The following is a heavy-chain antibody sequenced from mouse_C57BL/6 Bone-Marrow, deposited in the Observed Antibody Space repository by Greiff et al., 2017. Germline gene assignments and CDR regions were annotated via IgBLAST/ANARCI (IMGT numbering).Heavy chain of an antibody. Sequence: EVQGVESGGGLVKPGGSLKLSCAASGFTFSSYAMSWVRQTPEQRLEWVATISDGGSYTYSPDNVKGRFTISRDNAKNNLYLQMSHLKSEDTAMYYCARDQNAMDYWGQGTSVTVSS. V-gene: IGHV5-4*01. J-gene: IGHJ4*01. CDR2: ISDGGSYT. CDR1: GFTFSSYA. CDR3: ARDQNAMDY.